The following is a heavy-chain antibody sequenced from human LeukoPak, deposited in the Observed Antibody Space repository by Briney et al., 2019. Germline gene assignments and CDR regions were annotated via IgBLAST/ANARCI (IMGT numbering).Heavy chain of an antibody. CDR1: GFTFSNAW. CDR3: TTDLWELLYYYGMDV. J-gene: IGHJ6*02. D-gene: IGHD1-26*01. V-gene: IGHV3-15*01. CDR2: IKSKTDGGTT. Sequence: GGSLRLSCAASGFTFSNAWMSWVRQAPGKGLEWVGRIKSKTDGGTTDYAAPVKGRFTISRDDSKNTLYLQMNSLKTENTAVYYCTTDLWELLYYYGMDVWGQGTTVTVSS.